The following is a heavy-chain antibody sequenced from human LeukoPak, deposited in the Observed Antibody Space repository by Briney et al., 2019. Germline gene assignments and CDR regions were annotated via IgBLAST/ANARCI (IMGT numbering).Heavy chain of an antibody. Sequence: PGGSLRLSCAASGFTVSNNHINWVRQAPGKGLEWVSVINSGGSTYYADSVKGRFTISRDNSKNTLYLQMNSLIAEDTAVYYCAKGDVVVAARLDYWGQGTLVTVSS. CDR3: AKGDVVVAARLDY. D-gene: IGHD2-15*01. CDR1: GFTVSNNH. J-gene: IGHJ4*02. CDR2: INSGGST. V-gene: IGHV3-53*01.